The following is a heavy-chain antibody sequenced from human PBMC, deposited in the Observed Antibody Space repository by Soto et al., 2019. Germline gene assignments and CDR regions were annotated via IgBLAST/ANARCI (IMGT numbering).Heavy chain of an antibody. CDR3: ARASTIFGVAPYYFDY. CDR1: GGSISSYY. Sequence: PSETLSLTCTVSGGSISSYYWIWIRQPPGKGLEWIGYIYYSGSTNYNPSLKSRVTISVDTSKNQFSLKLSSVTAADTAVYYCARASTIFGVAPYYFDYWGQGTLVTVSS. D-gene: IGHD3-3*01. J-gene: IGHJ4*02. CDR2: IYYSGST. V-gene: IGHV4-59*01.